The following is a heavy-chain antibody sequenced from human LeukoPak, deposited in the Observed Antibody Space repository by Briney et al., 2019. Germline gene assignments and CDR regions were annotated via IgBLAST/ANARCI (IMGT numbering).Heavy chain of an antibody. CDR1: GYTFTSYG. D-gene: IGHD4-11*01. V-gene: IGHV1-18*01. J-gene: IGHJ4*02. CDR3: AKLRINDYSNQPIDY. Sequence: ASVKVSCKASGYTFTSYGISWVRQAPGQGLEWMGWISAYNGNTNYAQKLQGRVTMTTDTSTSTAYMELRSLRSDDTAVYYCAKLRINDYSNQPIDYWGQGTLVTVSS. CDR2: ISAYNGNT.